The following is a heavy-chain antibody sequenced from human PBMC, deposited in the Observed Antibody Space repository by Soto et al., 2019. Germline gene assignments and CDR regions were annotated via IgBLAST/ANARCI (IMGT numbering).Heavy chain of an antibody. CDR3: AGDGYGMDV. V-gene: IGHV3-30*04. Sequence: QVQLVESGGGVVQPGRSLRLSCAASGFTFSSYAMHWVRQAPGKGLEWVALISFDGRKEYYADSVKGRFTISRDNPKNTLYLRMSSLRAEDSAVYYCAGDGYGMDVWGQGTTVTVSS. CDR2: ISFDGRKE. CDR1: GFTFSSYA. J-gene: IGHJ6*02.